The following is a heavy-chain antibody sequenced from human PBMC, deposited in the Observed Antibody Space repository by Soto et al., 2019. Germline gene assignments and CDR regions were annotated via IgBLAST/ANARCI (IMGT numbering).Heavy chain of an antibody. D-gene: IGHD3-10*01. CDR2: INPDTGGT. V-gene: IGHV1-2*04. CDR1: GYTFTGYY. Sequence: ASVKVSCKTSGYTFTGYYLHWMRQAPGKGLEWMGWINPDTGGTDLTQKFQGWVTMTRDTSISTAYMELSRLRSDDTAVYYCARGGSLWFGELSAYYYGMDVWGQGTTVTVSS. J-gene: IGHJ6*02. CDR3: ARGGSLWFGELSAYYYGMDV.